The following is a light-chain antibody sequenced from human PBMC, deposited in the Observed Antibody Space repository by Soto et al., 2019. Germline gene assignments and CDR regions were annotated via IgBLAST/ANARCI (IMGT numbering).Light chain of an antibody. CDR1: QSGSSYY. Sequence: LTHAAGRLSVSLGERATLSCRACQSGSSYYLACYQQIPGQAPGLLIYAASSRATGIPDRFSGGGSGTVFTLTICGLGPEALAVYYCDLCGSSRRRFGQGTKVDI. CDR2: AAS. V-gene: IGKV3-20*01. J-gene: IGKJ1*01. CDR3: DLCGSSRRR.